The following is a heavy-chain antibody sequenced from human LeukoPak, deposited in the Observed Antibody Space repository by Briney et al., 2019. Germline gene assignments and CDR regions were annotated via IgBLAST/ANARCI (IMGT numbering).Heavy chain of an antibody. CDR3: ATAYSGSYYPSFSDAFDI. D-gene: IGHD1-26*01. CDR2: IYITGST. J-gene: IGHJ3*02. Sequence: SETLSLTCTVSRGSISSGRHYWSWIRQPAGKGLEWLGRIYITGSTNYNPSLQSRVTISFDTSKNQFSLELTSVTAADTAVYYCATAYSGSYYPSFSDAFDIWGQGTMVTVSS. CDR1: RGSISSGRHY. V-gene: IGHV4-61*02.